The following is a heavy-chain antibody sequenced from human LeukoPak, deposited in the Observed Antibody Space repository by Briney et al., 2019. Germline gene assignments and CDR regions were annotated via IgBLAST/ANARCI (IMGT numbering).Heavy chain of an antibody. V-gene: IGHV1-69*05. Sequence: GASVKVSCKASGGTFSSYAISWVRQAPGQGLEWMGGIIPIFGTANYAQKFQGRVTITTDESTSTAYMELSSLRSEDTAVYYCAHHRSLGAAAGTNAFDIWGQGTMVTVSS. CDR1: GGTFSSYA. J-gene: IGHJ3*02. CDR2: IIPIFGTA. D-gene: IGHD6-13*01. CDR3: AHHRSLGAAAGTNAFDI.